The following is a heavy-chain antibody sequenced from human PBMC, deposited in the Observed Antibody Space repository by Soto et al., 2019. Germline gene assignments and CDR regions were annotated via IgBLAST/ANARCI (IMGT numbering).Heavy chain of an antibody. V-gene: IGHV3-30*18. CDR2: ISYDGSNK. CDR1: GFTFSSYG. J-gene: IGHJ1*01. D-gene: IGHD6-19*01. CDR3: AKDFFPRSGWLKTLYFQH. Sequence: GGSLRLSCAASGFTFSSYGMHWVRQAPGKGLEWVAVISYDGSNKYYADSVKGRFTISRDNSKNTLYLQMNSLRAEDTAVYYCAKDFFPRSGWLKTLYFQHWGQGTLVTVSS.